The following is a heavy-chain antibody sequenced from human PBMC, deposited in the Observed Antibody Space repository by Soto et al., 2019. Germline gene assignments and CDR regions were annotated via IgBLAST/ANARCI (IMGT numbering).Heavy chain of an antibody. V-gene: IGHV1-69*06. CDR1: GGTFSSYA. Sequence: SVKVSCKASGGTFSSYAISWVRQAPGQGLEWMGGIIPIFGTANYAQKFQGRVTITADKSTSTAYMELSSLRSEDTAVYYCAXIETNRYCTNGVCYFDYWGQGTLVTVSS. CDR3: AXIETNRYCTNGVCYFDY. D-gene: IGHD2-8*01. CDR2: IIPIFGTA. J-gene: IGHJ4*02.